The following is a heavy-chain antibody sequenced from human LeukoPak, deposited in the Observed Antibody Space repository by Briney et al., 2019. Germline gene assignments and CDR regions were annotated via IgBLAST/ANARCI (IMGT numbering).Heavy chain of an antibody. V-gene: IGHV3-30*02. D-gene: IGHD1-1*01. Sequence: PGGSLRLSCAASGFTFSSYGMHWVRQAPGKGLEWVAFIRYDGSNKYYADSVKGRFTISRDNSKNTLYLQMNSLRAEDTAVYYCAKDQFAGGYGLYYFDYRGQGTLVTVSS. CDR1: GFTFSSYG. CDR3: AKDQFAGGYGLYYFDY. J-gene: IGHJ4*02. CDR2: IRYDGSNK.